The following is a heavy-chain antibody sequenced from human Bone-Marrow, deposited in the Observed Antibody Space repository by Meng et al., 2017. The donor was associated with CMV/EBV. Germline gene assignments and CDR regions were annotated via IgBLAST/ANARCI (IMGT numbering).Heavy chain of an antibody. D-gene: IGHD1-26*01. V-gene: IGHV3-NL1*01. Sequence: GESLKISCVASGFTFSSFGMHWVRQAPGKGLEWVSNIYSDGRTNYADSVKGRFTISRDNSRNTLYLQMNSLRAEDTAVYFCARPPASGSSLDYWGQGTLVTVSS. CDR3: ARPPASGSSLDY. CDR1: GFTFSSFG. CDR2: IYSDGRT. J-gene: IGHJ4*02.